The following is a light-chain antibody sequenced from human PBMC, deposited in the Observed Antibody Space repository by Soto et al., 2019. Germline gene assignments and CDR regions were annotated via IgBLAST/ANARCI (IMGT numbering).Light chain of an antibody. CDR2: GAS. Sequence: EIVLPQSPATLSLSPGERATLSCRASQGVSSYLAWYQQKPGQAPRLLIYGASSRATGIPDRFSGSGSGTDFTLTISRLEPEDLAVYYCQQYGISPRTFGQGTKVDIK. CDR3: QQYGISPRT. V-gene: IGKV3-20*01. J-gene: IGKJ1*01. CDR1: QGVSSY.